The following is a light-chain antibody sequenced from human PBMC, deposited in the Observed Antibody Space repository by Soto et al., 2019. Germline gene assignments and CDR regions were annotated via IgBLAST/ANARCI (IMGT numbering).Light chain of an antibody. J-gene: IGKJ4*01. Sequence: DIHMTQSPSSLSASVGDRVTLTCRASRDISDDLAWFQQKPGKAPRSPIYSAYSLHGGVSSRFAGRGSGTDFTLTISGLQPEDFATYYCQQYRAYPLTFGGGSKVEL. CDR2: SAY. V-gene: IGKV1-16*01. CDR3: QQYRAYPLT. CDR1: RDISDD.